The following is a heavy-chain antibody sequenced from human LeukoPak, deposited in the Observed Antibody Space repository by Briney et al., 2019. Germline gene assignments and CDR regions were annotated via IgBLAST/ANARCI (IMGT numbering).Heavy chain of an antibody. D-gene: IGHD1-14*01. Sequence: SETLSLTCAVSGCSISSYYWSWIRQPPGKGLEWIASIYHSGSTDYNPSLESRRTIPSDETKNHFSLKLIYVTAADTAAYYCARSPDSIDYYYYMDVWGKGTTVTVSS. CDR2: IYHSGST. J-gene: IGHJ6*03. CDR1: GCSISSYY. CDR3: ARSPDSIDYYYYMDV. V-gene: IGHV4-38-2*01.